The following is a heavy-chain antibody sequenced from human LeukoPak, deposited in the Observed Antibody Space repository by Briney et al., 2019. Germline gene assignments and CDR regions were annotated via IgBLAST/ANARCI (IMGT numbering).Heavy chain of an antibody. CDR3: ATDRGVGATRAFDI. CDR1: GYTLTELS. V-gene: IGHV1-24*01. CDR2: FDPEDGET. Sequence: ASVKVSCKVSGYTLTELSMHWVRQAPGKGLEWMGGFDPEDGETIYAQKFQGRVTMTEDTSTDTAYMELSSLRSEDTAVYYCATDRGVGATRAFDIWGQGTMVTVSS. D-gene: IGHD1-26*01. J-gene: IGHJ3*02.